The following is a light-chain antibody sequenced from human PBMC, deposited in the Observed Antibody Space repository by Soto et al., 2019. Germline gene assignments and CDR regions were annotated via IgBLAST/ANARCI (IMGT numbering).Light chain of an antibody. CDR3: QQYYSYPLLT. J-gene: IGKJ4*01. Sequence: AIRMTQSPSSFSASTGDRVTITCRASQGISSYLAWYQHKPGKAPKLLIYAASTLQSGVPSRFSGSGSGTDFTLTISCLQSEDFATYYCQQYYSYPLLTFGGGTKVEIK. V-gene: IGKV1-8*01. CDR1: QGISSY. CDR2: AAS.